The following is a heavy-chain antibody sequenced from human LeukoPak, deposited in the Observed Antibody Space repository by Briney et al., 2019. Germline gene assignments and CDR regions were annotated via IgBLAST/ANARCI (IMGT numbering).Heavy chain of an antibody. V-gene: IGHV3-11*01. CDR2: ISSSGSTI. CDR1: GFTFSDYY. CDR3: ARTTGNGHWLIQF. Sequence: GGSLRLSCAASGFTFSDYYMSWIRQAPGKGLEWVSYISSSGSTIYYADSVKGRFTISRDNSKNTLFLQLNSLSAEDTGVYYCARTTGNGHWLIQFWGQGTLVTVSS. D-gene: IGHD4-23*01. J-gene: IGHJ4*02.